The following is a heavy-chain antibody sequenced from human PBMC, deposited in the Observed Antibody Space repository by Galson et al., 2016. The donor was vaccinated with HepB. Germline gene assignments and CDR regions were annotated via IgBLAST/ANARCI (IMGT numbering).Heavy chain of an antibody. CDR2: IYHSGST. D-gene: IGHD6-13*01. V-gene: IGHV4-30-2*01. J-gene: IGHJ3*02. Sequence: TLSLTCAVSVGSISSGGYSWSWIRQPPGKGLEWIGYIYHSGSTYYNPSLKSRVTISVDRSKKQFSLKLSSVTAADTAVYYCARADSSSWSHDAFDIWGQGTMVTVSS. CDR1: VGSISSGGYS. CDR3: ARADSSSWSHDAFDI.